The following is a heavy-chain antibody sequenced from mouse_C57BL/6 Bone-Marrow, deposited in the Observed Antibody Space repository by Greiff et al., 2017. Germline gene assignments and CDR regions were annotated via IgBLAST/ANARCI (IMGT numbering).Heavy chain of an antibody. V-gene: IGHV1-47*01. CDR1: GYTFTTYP. CDR3: ARGGNYGGYHFDY. Sequence: QVHVKQSGAELVKPGASVKMSCKASGYTFTTYPIEWMKQNHGKSLEWIGNFHPYNDDTKYNEKFKGKATLTVEKSSSTVYLELSRLTSDDSAVYYCARGGNYGGYHFDYWGQGTTLTVSS. D-gene: IGHD2-1*01. J-gene: IGHJ2*01. CDR2: FHPYNDDT.